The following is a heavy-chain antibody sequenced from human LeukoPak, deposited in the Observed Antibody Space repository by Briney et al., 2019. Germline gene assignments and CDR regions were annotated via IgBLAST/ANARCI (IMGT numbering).Heavy chain of an antibody. CDR2: IRYDGSNK. J-gene: IGHJ4*02. D-gene: IGHD6-25*01. CDR3: AKEHVPNAAAEGTF. V-gene: IGHV3-30*02. CDR1: GFTFSSYG. Sequence: PGGSLRLSCAASGFTFSSYGMHWVRQAPGKGLEWVAFIRYDGSNKYYADSVKGRFTISRDNSKNTLYLQMNSLRAEDTAVYYCAKEHVPNAAAEGTFWGQGTLVTVSS.